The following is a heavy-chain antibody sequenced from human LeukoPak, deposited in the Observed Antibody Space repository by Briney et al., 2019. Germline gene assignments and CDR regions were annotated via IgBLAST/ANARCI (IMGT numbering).Heavy chain of an antibody. CDR2: ISSSSSYI. J-gene: IGHJ4*02. Sequence: PGGSLRLSCAASGFTFSSYSMNWVRQAPGRGLEWVSSISSSSSYIYYADSVKGRFTISRDNAKNSLYLQMNSLRAEDTAVYYCARDWAITMVRGVIDYWGQGTLVTVSS. D-gene: IGHD3-10*01. CDR1: GFTFSSYS. CDR3: ARDWAITMVRGVIDY. V-gene: IGHV3-21*01.